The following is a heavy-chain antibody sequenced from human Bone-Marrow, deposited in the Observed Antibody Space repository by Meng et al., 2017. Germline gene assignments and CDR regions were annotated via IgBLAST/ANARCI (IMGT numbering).Heavy chain of an antibody. D-gene: IGHD6-19*01. CDR2: INWNGGST. Sequence: GESLKILCSASGFPFSSYEMNWVRQASGKGLEWVSSINWNGGSTGYADSVKGRFTISRDNAKNSLYLQMNSLRAEDTALYYCARDTIAVTGTSKRSDAFDIWGQGTMVTVSS. CDR3: ARDTIAVTGTSKRSDAFDI. J-gene: IGHJ3*02. CDR1: GFPFSSYE. V-gene: IGHV3-20*04.